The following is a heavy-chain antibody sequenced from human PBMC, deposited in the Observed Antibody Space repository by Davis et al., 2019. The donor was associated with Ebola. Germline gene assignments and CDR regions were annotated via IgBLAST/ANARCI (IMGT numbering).Heavy chain of an antibody. CDR1: GFTFSSYA. CDR3: AKHWDV. V-gene: IGHV3-74*01. CDR2: INSDGSST. Sequence: GESLKISCAASGFTFSSYAMSWVRQAPGKGLVWVSRINSDGSSTSYADSVKGRFTISRDNAKNSLFLQMNSLRAEDTAVYYCAKHWDVWGKGTTVTVSS. J-gene: IGHJ6*04.